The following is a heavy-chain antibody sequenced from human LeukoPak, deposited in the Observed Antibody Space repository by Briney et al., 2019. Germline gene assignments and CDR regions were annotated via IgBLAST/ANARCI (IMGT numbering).Heavy chain of an antibody. CDR3: ARGSPDGYFGLGPYFDY. CDR2: IYYSGST. Sequence: SETLALTCTVSGGSISSYYWSWIRQPPGKGLEGIGYIYYSGSTNYNPSLKSRVTISVDTSKNQFSLKLSSVTAADTAVYYCARGSPDGYFGLGPYFDYWGQGTLVTVSS. D-gene: IGHD5-24*01. J-gene: IGHJ4*02. V-gene: IGHV4-59*01. CDR1: GGSISSYY.